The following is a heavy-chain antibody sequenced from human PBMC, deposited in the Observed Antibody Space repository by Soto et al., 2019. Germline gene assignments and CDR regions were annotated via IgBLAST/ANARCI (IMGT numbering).Heavy chain of an antibody. Sequence: GESLKISCAASGFTVSSNYMSWVRQAPGKGLEWVSVIYSGGSTYYADSVKGRFTISRHNSKNTLYLQMNSLRAEDTAVYYCARVNLEMDYYYYYMDVWGKGTTVTVSS. V-gene: IGHV3-53*04. CDR2: IYSGGST. CDR3: ARVNLEMDYYYYYMDV. CDR1: GFTVSSNY. J-gene: IGHJ6*03. D-gene: IGHD3-3*01.